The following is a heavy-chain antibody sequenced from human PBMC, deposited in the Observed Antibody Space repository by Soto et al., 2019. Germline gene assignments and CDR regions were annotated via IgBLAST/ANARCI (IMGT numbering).Heavy chain of an antibody. J-gene: IGHJ6*02. CDR3: VRDFEGIAADYYYYYGMDV. Sequence: GASQRISCAASGVTVSRNYMTWVRQATGKGLEWVSVIYSGGSTYYADSVKGRFTISRDNSKNTLYLQMNSLRAEDTAVYYCVRDFEGIAADYYYYYGMDVWRQRSTVTVSS. D-gene: IGHD6-13*01. CDR1: GVTVSRNY. CDR2: IYSGGST. V-gene: IGHV3-66*01.